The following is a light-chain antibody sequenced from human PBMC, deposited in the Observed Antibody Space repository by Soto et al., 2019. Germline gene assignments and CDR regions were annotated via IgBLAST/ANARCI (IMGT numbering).Light chain of an antibody. Sequence: QSALTQPASVSGSPGQSITISCTDVVSYNLVSWYEHHPGKAPKLIIYEGSKRPSGVSNRFSGSKSGNTASLTISGLQAEDEADYYCCSYGGSSTSVFGEGTKLTVL. V-gene: IGLV2-23*01. J-gene: IGLJ2*01. CDR1: VVSYNL. CDR3: CSYGGSSTSV. CDR2: EGS.